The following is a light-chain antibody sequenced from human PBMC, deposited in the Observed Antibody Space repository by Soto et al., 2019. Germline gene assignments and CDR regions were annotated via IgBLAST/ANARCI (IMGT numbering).Light chain of an antibody. V-gene: IGLV2-14*01. CDR3: SSYTGSSRLYV. Sequence: QSVLTQPASVSGSPGQSITISCTGTSSDVGGYNYVSWYQQHPGKAPKLMIYDVSNRPSGVSNRFSGSKSGNTASLTISGIQAEDDSDFYCSSYTGSSRLYVFGTGTKLTVL. CDR2: DVS. J-gene: IGLJ1*01. CDR1: SSDVGGYNY.